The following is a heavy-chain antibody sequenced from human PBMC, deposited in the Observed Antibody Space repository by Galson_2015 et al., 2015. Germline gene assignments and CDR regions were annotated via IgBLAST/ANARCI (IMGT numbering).Heavy chain of an antibody. J-gene: IGHJ5*02. CDR3: ARAPYRLYSSSWYAHGLDNWFDP. CDR1: GYTFTSYA. V-gene: IGHV1-3*01. D-gene: IGHD6-13*01. Sequence: SVKVSCKASGYTFTSYAMHWVRQAPGQRLEWMGWINAGNGNTKYSQKFQGRVTITRDTSASTAYVELGSLRSEDTAVYYCARAPYRLYSSSWYAHGLDNWFDPWGQGTLVTVSS. CDR2: INAGNGNT.